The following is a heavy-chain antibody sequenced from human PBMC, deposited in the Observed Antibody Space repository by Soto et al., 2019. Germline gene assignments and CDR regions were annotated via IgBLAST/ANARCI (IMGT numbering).Heavy chain of an antibody. V-gene: IGHV2-5*01. J-gene: IGHJ4*02. CDR1: GFSLSTSGVG. D-gene: IGHD2-15*01. Sequence: QITLKESGPTLVKPTQTLTLTCTFSGFSLSTSGVGVGWIRQPPGKALEWLALIYWNDDKRYSPSLKSRLILSKDTAKNQVVLTMTNMDPVDTAANYCAHSGVAYYFDYWGQGTLVTVSS. CDR2: IYWNDDK. CDR3: AHSGVAYYFDY.